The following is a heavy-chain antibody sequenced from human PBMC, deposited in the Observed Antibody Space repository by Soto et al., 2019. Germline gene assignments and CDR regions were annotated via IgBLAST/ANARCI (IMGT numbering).Heavy chain of an antibody. V-gene: IGHV3-48*01. J-gene: IGHJ4*02. CDR3: ARDKSSTWYPLDY. CDR1: GFTFSSYS. D-gene: IGHD6-13*01. Sequence: GGSLRLSCAASGFTFSSYSINWVRQAPGKGLEWVSYISSSSSTIYYADSVKGRFTISRDNAKNSLYLQMNSLRAEDTAMYYCARDKSSTWYPLDYWGQGTLVTVSS. CDR2: ISSSSSTI.